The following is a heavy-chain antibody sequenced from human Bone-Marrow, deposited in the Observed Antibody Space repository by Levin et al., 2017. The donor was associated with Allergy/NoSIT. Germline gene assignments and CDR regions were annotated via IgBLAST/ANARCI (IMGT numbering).Heavy chain of an antibody. CDR2: MSSDGRNR. CDR1: GFTFSAYA. V-gene: IGHV3-30*04. Sequence: LSLTCEASGFTFSAYALHWVRQAPGKGLEWVAVMSSDGRNRFYGDSVKGRFTISRDNSKNTVFLQMNSLRPQDTSVYYCARDEGDGSGYIGYSFDLWGQGALVTVSS. D-gene: IGHD3-22*01. J-gene: IGHJ4*02. CDR3: ARDEGDGSGYIGYSFDL.